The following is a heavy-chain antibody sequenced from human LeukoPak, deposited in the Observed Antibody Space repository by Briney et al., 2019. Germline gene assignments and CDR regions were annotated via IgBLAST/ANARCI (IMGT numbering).Heavy chain of an antibody. Sequence: ASVKVSCKASGYTFKKYGFSWVRQAPGQGLEWMGWVSTYNGNTNYAQKLQGRVTMTTDTSTSTAYMELRSLRSDDTAVYYCARDTFGDYGSDYFDYWGQGTLVTVSS. V-gene: IGHV1-18*01. D-gene: IGHD4-17*01. CDR1: GYTFKKYG. CDR3: ARDTFGDYGSDYFDY. CDR2: VSTYNGNT. J-gene: IGHJ4*02.